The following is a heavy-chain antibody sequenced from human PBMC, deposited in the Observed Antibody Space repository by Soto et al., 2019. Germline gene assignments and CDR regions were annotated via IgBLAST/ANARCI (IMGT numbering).Heavy chain of an antibody. CDR3: AGRGRDGYNY. Sequence: QVQLQESGPGLVKPSETLSLTCTVSGGSISSYYWSWIRQPPGKGLEWIGYIYYSGSTNYNPSLKSRVTISVDTSKNQFSLKLSSVTAADTAVYYCAGRGRDGYNYWGQGTLVTVSS. CDR2: IYYSGST. D-gene: IGHD5-12*01. CDR1: GGSISSYY. J-gene: IGHJ4*02. V-gene: IGHV4-59*01.